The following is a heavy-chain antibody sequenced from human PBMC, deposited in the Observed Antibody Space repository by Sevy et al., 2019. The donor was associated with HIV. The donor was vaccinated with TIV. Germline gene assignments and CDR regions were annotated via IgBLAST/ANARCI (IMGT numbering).Heavy chain of an antibody. J-gene: IGHJ6*02. Sequence: SETLSLTCTVSGGSVRDGSYYWTWIRQPPGKGLEWIGYIYFTGYTNYKPSLKSRATISVDASKNQFSLKLNSVTAADTAVYYCATDQYYGNVTGLYGVDVWGQGTTVTVSS. CDR1: GGSVRDGSYY. CDR3: ATDQYYGNVTGLYGVDV. D-gene: IGHD3-9*01. CDR2: IYFTGYT. V-gene: IGHV4-61*01.